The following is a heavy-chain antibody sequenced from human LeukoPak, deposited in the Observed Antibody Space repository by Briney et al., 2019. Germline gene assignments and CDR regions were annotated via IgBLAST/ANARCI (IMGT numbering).Heavy chain of an antibody. J-gene: IGHJ6*02. D-gene: IGHD2-2*01. V-gene: IGHV4-39*01. CDR2: IYYSGST. CDR1: GGSISSSSYY. CDR3: ARHEGYCSSTSCYQLYYGMDV. Sequence: PSETLSLTCTVSGGSISSSSYYWGWIRQPPGKGLEWIGSIYYSGSTYYNPSLKSRVTISVDTSKNQFSLKLSSVTAADTAVYYCARHEGYCSSTSCYQLYYGMDVWGHGTTVTVSS.